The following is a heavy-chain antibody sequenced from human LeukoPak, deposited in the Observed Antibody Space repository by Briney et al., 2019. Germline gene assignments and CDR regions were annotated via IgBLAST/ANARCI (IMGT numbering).Heavy chain of an antibody. Sequence: SETLSLTCTVSGGSISNYYWGWIRQPPGKGLEWIGNIYYSGSTYYSGSTYYNPSLRSRVTISVDTSKNQFSLNLSSVTAADTAMFYCARLMGSGYYPFDYWGQGTLVTVSS. CDR2: IYYSGSTYYSGST. CDR1: GGSISNYY. D-gene: IGHD3-22*01. CDR3: ARLMGSGYYPFDY. V-gene: IGHV4-39*01. J-gene: IGHJ4*02.